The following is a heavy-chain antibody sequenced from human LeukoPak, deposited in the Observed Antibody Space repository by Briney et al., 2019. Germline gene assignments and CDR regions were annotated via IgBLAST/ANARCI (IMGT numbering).Heavy chain of an antibody. J-gene: IGHJ6*03. Sequence: ASVKVSCKASGYTFTGYYMHWVRQAPGQGLEWMGRINPNSGGTNSAQKFQGRVTMTRDRSISTAYMELSRLRSDDPAVYYCARGSGWNYGKWNYYYYMDVWGKGTPVPVSS. CDR1: GYTFTGYY. CDR2: INPNSGGT. V-gene: IGHV1-2*06. D-gene: IGHD1-7*01. CDR3: ARGSGWNYGKWNYYYYMDV.